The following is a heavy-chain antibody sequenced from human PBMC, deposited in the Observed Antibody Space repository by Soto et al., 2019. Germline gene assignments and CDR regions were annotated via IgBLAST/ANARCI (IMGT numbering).Heavy chain of an antibody. D-gene: IGHD2-15*01. V-gene: IGHV3-23*01. CDR2: ITFTGVSK. CDR3: AEDGIRDTVPVSAFLLNRSSDL. J-gene: IGHJ2*01. Sequence: GKGLEWVSSITFTGVSKYYADSVKGRFTISRDNSKDTLYLQMNNLRAEDTAFFFQAEDGIRDTVPVSAFLLNRSSDL.